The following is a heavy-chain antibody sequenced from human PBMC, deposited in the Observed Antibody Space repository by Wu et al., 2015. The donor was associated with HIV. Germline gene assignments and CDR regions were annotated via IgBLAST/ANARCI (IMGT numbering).Heavy chain of an antibody. V-gene: IGHV1-69*15. CDR3: AREREWSIAAAGTIGGNWFDP. J-gene: IGHJ5*02. CDR1: GGTFSSYA. CDR2: HPYLWYS. D-gene: IGHD6-13*01. Sequence: VQLVQSGAEVKKPGSSVKVSCKASGGTFSSYAISWVRQALDKGLSGWKDHPYLWYSKLRTEVQGRVTITADESTSTAYMELSSLRSEDTAVYYCAREREWSIAAAGTIGGNWFDPWGQGTLVTVSS.